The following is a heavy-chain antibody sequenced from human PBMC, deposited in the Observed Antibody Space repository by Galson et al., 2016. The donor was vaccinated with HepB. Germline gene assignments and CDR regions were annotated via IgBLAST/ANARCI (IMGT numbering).Heavy chain of an antibody. CDR3: ATYNVSLGDYNAFDF. CDR1: GYHFLNYG. CDR2: IPTYNGNT. J-gene: IGHJ4*02. V-gene: IGHV1-18*01. D-gene: IGHD5/OR15-5a*01. Sequence: SVKVSCKASGYHFLNYGISWVRQAPGQGLEWMGWIPTYNGNTKSAPNLQDRVSMTADTSTGTGYMELRSLTSADTAVYFCATYNVSLGDYNAFDFWGQGTLVTVSS.